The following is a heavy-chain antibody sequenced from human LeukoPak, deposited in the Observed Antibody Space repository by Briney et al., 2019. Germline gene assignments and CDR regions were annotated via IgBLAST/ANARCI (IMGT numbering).Heavy chain of an antibody. J-gene: IGHJ6*03. V-gene: IGHV1-2*02. Sequence: ASVKVSCKASGYTFTGYYMHWVRQAPGQGLEWMGWINPNSGGTNYAQKFQGRVTMTGDTSISTAYMELSRLRSDDTAVYYCARDQEDIVVVPAAPGGYMDVWGKGTTVTVSS. D-gene: IGHD2-2*01. CDR3: ARDQEDIVVVPAAPGGYMDV. CDR2: INPNSGGT. CDR1: GYTFTGYY.